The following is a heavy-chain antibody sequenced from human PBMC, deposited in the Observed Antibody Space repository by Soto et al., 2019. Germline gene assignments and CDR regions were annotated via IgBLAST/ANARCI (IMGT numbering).Heavy chain of an antibody. D-gene: IGHD3-9*01. CDR1: GFTFTSYG. V-gene: IGHV3-23*01. J-gene: IGHJ4*02. Sequence: VQLFASGGGSARPGGSLRLSCTASGFTFTSYGMGWVRHAPGKGLQWVSTIRGDGGQTHYTDSVKGRFFISRDNSKNTVYLRMDSLRAEDTAMYFCARDVGLDSDDFFAYWGQGTQVTVSS. CDR3: ARDVGLDSDDFFAY. CDR2: IRGDGGQT.